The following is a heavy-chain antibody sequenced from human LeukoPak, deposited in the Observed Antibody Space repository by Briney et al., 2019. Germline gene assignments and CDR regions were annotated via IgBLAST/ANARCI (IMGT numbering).Heavy chain of an antibody. J-gene: IGHJ5*02. Sequence: RASVKVSCKASGGTFSDYALNWVRQAPGQGLEWMGWINPDSGGTNYAQKFQGRVTMTRDTSIRTAYMELSRLRSDDTAVYYCARDLRAAAGIGRNWFDPWGQGTLVTVSS. CDR3: ARDLRAAAGIGRNWFDP. CDR1: GGTFSDYA. D-gene: IGHD6-13*01. V-gene: IGHV1-2*02. CDR2: INPDSGGT.